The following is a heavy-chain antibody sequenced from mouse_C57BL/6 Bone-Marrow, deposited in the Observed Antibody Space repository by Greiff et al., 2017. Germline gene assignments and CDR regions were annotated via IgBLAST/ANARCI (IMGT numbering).Heavy chain of an antibody. D-gene: IGHD1-1*01. CDR3: AKNYGSSYVDY. Sequence: QVQLQQSGAELARPGASVQLSCKASGYTFTSYCISWVKQRTGQGLEWIGEIYPRSGNTYYNEKFKGKATLTADKSSSTAYMELRSLTSDDSAVYFCAKNYGSSYVDYWGQGTTLTVAS. CDR2: IYPRSGNT. V-gene: IGHV1-81*01. J-gene: IGHJ2*01. CDR1: GYTFTSYC.